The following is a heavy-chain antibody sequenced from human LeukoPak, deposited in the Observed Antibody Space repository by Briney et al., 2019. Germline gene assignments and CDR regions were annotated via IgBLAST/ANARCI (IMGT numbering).Heavy chain of an antibody. CDR1: GFTFSSYA. V-gene: IGHV3-30*04. CDR2: ISYDGSNK. D-gene: IGHD3-10*01. J-gene: IGHJ4*02. CDR3: ARDITMVRGVLDY. Sequence: GRSLRLSCAASGFTFSSYAMHWVCQAPGKGLEWVAVISYDGSNKYYADSVKGRFTISRDNSKNTLYLQMNSLRAEDTAVYYCARDITMVRGVLDYWGQGTLVTVSS.